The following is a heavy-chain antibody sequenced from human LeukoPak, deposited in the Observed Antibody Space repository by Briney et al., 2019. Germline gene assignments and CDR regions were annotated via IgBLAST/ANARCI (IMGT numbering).Heavy chain of an antibody. CDR2: ITWNSAAI. D-gene: IGHD7-27*01. Sequence: GRSLRLFCAASGFTFDEYAMYWVRQAPGKGLEWVSGITWNSAAIGYADSVKGRFTISRDNAKNSLYLQMNSLRAEDTALYYCAKGTGRSYYYYGMDVWGQGTAVTVSS. CDR1: GFTFDEYA. J-gene: IGHJ6*02. V-gene: IGHV3-9*01. CDR3: AKGTGRSYYYYGMDV.